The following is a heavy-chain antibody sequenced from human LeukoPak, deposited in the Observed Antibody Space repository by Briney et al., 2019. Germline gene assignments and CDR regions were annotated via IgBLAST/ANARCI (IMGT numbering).Heavy chain of an antibody. V-gene: IGHV3-7*01. CDR3: ARDILGWLVDY. Sequence: GGSLRLSXAASGFTFSNYWMSWVRQAPGKGLEWVANIKQDGSEKYYVDSVKGRFTISRDNAKNSLYLQMNSLGAEDTAVYYCARDILGWLVDYWGQGTLVTVSS. D-gene: IGHD6-19*01. CDR1: GFTFSNYW. CDR2: IKQDGSEK. J-gene: IGHJ4*02.